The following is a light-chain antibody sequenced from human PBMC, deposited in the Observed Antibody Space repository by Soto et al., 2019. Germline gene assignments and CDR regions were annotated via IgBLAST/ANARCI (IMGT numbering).Light chain of an antibody. CDR1: QGIRSA. V-gene: IGKV1-13*02. Sequence: AIQLTQSPSSLSASVGDRVTITCRASQGIRSALGWYQQKPGKAPKLLIYDASTLYSGVPSRFSGSRSGTEFTLTISSLQPDDFGSYYCQQYNSFAPYSFGQGTKLEI. CDR3: QQYNSFAPYS. J-gene: IGKJ2*03. CDR2: DAS.